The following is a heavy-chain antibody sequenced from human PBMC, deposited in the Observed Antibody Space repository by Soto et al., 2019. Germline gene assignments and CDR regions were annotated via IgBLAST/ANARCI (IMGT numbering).Heavy chain of an antibody. CDR2: INHSGST. J-gene: IGHJ6*02. D-gene: IGHD4-17*01. CDR1: GGSFSGYY. CDR3: ARGRLNDYGYYDYYGMDV. Sequence: SETLSLTCAVYGGSFSGYYWSWIRQPPGKGLEWIGEINHSGSTNYNPSLKSRVTISVDTSKNQFSLKLSSVTAADTAVYYCARGRLNDYGYYDYYGMDVWGQGPTVAVSS. V-gene: IGHV4-34*01.